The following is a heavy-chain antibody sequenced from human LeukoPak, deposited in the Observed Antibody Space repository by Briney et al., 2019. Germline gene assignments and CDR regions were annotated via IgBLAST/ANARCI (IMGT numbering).Heavy chain of an antibody. CDR3: ARDAHCNSTSCYVNYYYYYYMDV. CDR2: ISSSSSYI. V-gene: IGHV3-21*01. J-gene: IGHJ6*03. Sequence: GGSLRLSCAASGFTFSSYSMNWVRQAPGKGLEWVSSISSSSSYIYYADSVKGRFTISRDNAKNSLYLQMNSLRAEDTAVYYCARDAHCNSTSCYVNYYYYYYMDVWGKGTTVTVSS. D-gene: IGHD2-2*01. CDR1: GFTFSSYS.